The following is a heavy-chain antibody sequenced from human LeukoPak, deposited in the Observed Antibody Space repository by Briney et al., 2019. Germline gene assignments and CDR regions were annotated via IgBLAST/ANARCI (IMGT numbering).Heavy chain of an antibody. CDR1: GGSISSYY. J-gene: IGHJ6*03. CDR3: ARGWGWNYSSYYYYMDV. V-gene: IGHV4-4*08. CDR2: IYTSGST. Sequence: SETLSLTCTVSGGSISSYYWSWIRQPPGKGLEWIGYIYTSGSTNYNPSLKSRVTMSVDTSKNQFSLKLSSVTAADTAVYYCARGWGWNYSSYYYYMDVWGKGTTVTVSS. D-gene: IGHD1-7*01.